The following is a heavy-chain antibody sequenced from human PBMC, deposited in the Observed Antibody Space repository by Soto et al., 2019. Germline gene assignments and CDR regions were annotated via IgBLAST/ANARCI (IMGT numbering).Heavy chain of an antibody. CDR1: GFSLSTSGVG. CDR3: AHRRWYVHRTPFDP. J-gene: IGHJ5*02. Sequence: SGPTLVNPTQTLTLTCTFSGFSLSTSGVGVGWIRQPPGKALEWLALIYWNDDKRYSPSLKSRLTTTKDTSKNQVVLTMTNMDPVDTATYYCAHRRWYVHRTPFDPWGQGTLVTVSS. D-gene: IGHD6-13*01. CDR2: IYWNDDK. V-gene: IGHV2-5*01.